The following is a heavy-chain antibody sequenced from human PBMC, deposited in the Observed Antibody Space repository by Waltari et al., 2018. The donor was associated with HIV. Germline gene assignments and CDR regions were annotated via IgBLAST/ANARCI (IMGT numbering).Heavy chain of an antibody. V-gene: IGHV3-30*18. CDR1: GFTFSSYG. Sequence: QVQLVESGGGVVQPGRSLRLSCAASGFTFSSYGMHWVRQAPGKGLEWVAVISYDGSNKYYADSVKGRFTISRDNSKNTLYLQMNSLRAEDTAVYYCAKATSGRGSYGMDVWGQGTTVTVSS. D-gene: IGHD1-26*01. J-gene: IGHJ6*02. CDR3: AKATSGRGSYGMDV. CDR2: ISYDGSNK.